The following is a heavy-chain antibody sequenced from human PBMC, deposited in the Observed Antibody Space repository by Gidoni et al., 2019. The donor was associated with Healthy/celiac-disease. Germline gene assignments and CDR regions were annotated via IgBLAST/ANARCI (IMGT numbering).Heavy chain of an antibody. D-gene: IGHD3-22*01. V-gene: IGHV1-2*04. J-gene: IGHJ5*02. CDR3: ARNYYDSSGYWFDP. CDR1: GYTFTGYY. Sequence: QVQLVQSGPEVKKPGASVKVSCKASGYTFTGYYRNWVRQAPGQGLEWMGWINPNSGGTNYAQKFQGWVTMTRDTSISTAYMELSRLRSDDTAVYYCARNYYDSSGYWFDPWGQGTLVTVSS. CDR2: INPNSGGT.